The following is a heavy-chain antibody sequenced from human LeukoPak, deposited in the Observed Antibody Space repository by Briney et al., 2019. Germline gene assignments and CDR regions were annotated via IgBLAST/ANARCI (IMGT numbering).Heavy chain of an antibody. CDR2: IYYSGST. CDR1: SGSISSYY. V-gene: IGHV4-59*01. J-gene: IGHJ4*02. D-gene: IGHD4-23*01. CDR3: AREAHGGNSGDYYFDY. Sequence: SETLSLTCTVSSGSISSYYWSWIRQPPWKGLEWIGYIYYSGSTNYNPSLKSRVTISVDTSKNQFSLKLSSVTAADTAVYYCAREAHGGNSGDYYFDYWGQGTLVTVSS.